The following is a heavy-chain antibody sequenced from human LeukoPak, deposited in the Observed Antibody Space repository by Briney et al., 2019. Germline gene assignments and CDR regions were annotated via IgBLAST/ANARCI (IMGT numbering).Heavy chain of an antibody. CDR3: ASDDYGDYEDGFDI. V-gene: IGHV3-21*01. CDR1: GFTFSRAT. D-gene: IGHD4-17*01. J-gene: IGHJ3*02. CDR2: ISSTSTYI. Sequence: PGRSLRLSCVVSGFTFSRATMNWVRQAPGKALEWVSSISSTSTYINYADSVKGRFTISRDNAKKSLYLQMNGLRGEDTAMYYCASDDYGDYEDGFDIWGQGTMVTVSS.